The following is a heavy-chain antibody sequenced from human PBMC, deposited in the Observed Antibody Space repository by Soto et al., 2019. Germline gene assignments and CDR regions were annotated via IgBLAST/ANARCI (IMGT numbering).Heavy chain of an antibody. D-gene: IGHD4-17*01. Sequence: QVQLVESGGGVVQPGRSLRLSCAASGFTFSSYGMHWVRQAPGKGLEWVAVIWYDGSKKYYADSVKGRFTISRDNSKHTLYLQMNSRRAEDTAVYYCARGGQRTTVTTCIGYWGQGTLVTVSS. CDR1: GFTFSSYG. CDR2: IWYDGSKK. CDR3: ARGGQRTTVTTCIGY. V-gene: IGHV3-33*01. J-gene: IGHJ4*02.